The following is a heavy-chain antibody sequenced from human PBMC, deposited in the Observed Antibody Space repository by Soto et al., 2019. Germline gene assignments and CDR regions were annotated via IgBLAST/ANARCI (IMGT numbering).Heavy chain of an antibody. Sequence: GASVKVSCKASGYSFTSYDINWVRQATGQGLEWMGWMNPNSGNTGYAQKFQGRVTMTRNTSISTAYMELSSLRSEDTAVYYCARGHTYRDFWSGYYDDAFDIWG. D-gene: IGHD3-3*01. CDR3: ARGHTYRDFWSGYYDDAFDI. J-gene: IGHJ3*02. CDR2: MNPNSGNT. CDR1: GYSFTSYD. V-gene: IGHV1-8*01.